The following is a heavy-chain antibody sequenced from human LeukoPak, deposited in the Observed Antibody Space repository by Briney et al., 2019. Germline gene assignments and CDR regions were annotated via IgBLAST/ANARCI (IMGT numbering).Heavy chain of an antibody. CDR1: GLTVNWNY. Sequence: GGSLRLSCAASGLTVNWNYMVWVRQAPGKGLEWVSGIYVGGGTKYADSVKGRFTISTDTSKNTLSLQMNILRAEDTAVYYCARGNPAAAGEHLDHWGQGALVTISS. CDR3: ARGNPAAAGEHLDH. CDR2: IYVGGGT. V-gene: IGHV3-66*01. D-gene: IGHD6-13*01. J-gene: IGHJ4*02.